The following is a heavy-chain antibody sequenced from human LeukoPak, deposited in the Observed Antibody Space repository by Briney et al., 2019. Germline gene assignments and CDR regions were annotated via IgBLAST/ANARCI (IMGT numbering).Heavy chain of an antibody. D-gene: IGHD6-19*01. CDR2: IYKNGFT. CDR1: GVSISRHR. CDR3: ARHPDSSAWPYYFDY. J-gene: IGHJ4*02. V-gene: IGHV4-59*08. Sequence: PSTTLPLTCTVSGVSISRHRWNWIRQSQGRGLEWIGYIYKNGFTNYNPSLNSRITMSLDTSKNQFSLDLSYVTAAATAVYYCARHPDSSAWPYYFDYWGQGTLVTVSS.